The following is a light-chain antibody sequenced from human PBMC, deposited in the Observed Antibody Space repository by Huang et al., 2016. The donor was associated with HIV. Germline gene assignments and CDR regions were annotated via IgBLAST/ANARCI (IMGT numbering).Light chain of an antibody. Sequence: DIVMTQSPLSLAVTPGETASISCRSSERLLHSNGYNYVEWYQQKTGQSPRLLIYMGSNRASGVPDRFRGSGSGTDFTLKISRVEAEDVGVYYCMQGLQTRITFGQGTRLEIK. V-gene: IGKV2-28*01. CDR3: MQGLQTRIT. CDR2: MGS. CDR1: ERLLHSNGYNY. J-gene: IGKJ5*01.